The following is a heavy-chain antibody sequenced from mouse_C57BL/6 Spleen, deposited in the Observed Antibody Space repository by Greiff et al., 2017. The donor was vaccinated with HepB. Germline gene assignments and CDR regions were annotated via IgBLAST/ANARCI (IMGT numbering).Heavy chain of an antibody. D-gene: IGHD1-1*01. J-gene: IGHJ4*01. CDR3: AREGLITTVVARGYYAMDY. Sequence: QVQLQQSGPELVKPGASVKISCKASGYAFSSSWMNWVKQRPGKGLEWIGRIYPGDGDTNYNGKFKGKATLTADKSSSTAYMQLSSLTSEDSAVYFCAREGLITTVVARGYYAMDYWGQGTSVTVSS. V-gene: IGHV1-82*01. CDR1: GYAFSSSW. CDR2: IYPGDGDT.